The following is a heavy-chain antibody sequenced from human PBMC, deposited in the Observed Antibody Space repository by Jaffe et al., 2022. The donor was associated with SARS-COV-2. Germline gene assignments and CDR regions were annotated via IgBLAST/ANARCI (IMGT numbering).Heavy chain of an antibody. CDR1: GGSISSYY. J-gene: IGHJ4*02. Sequence: QVQLQESGPGLVKPSETLSLTCTVSGGSISSYYWSWIRQPPGKGLEWIGYIYYSGSTNYNPSLKSRVTISVDTSKNQFSLKLSSVTAADTAVYYCARGDPPFDYYYDFYFDYWGQGTLVTVSS. CDR3: ARGDPPFDYYYDFYFDY. CDR2: IYYSGST. V-gene: IGHV4-59*01. D-gene: IGHD3-22*01.